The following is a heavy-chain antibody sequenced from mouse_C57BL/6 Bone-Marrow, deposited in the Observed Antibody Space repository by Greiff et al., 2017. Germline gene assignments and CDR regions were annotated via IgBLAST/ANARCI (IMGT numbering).Heavy chain of an antibody. D-gene: IGHD2-1*01. J-gene: IGHJ1*03. CDR3: ARGDYGNYVGYFDV. CDR2: IWSGGST. V-gene: IGHV2-2*01. CDR1: GFTLTSYG. Sequence: QVQLQQSGPGLVQPSQSLSITCTVSGFTLTSYGVHWVRQSPGKGLEWLGVIWSGGSTDYNAAFISRLSISKDKSKSQVFFKMNSLQADDTAIYYCARGDYGNYVGYFDVWGTGTTVTVSS.